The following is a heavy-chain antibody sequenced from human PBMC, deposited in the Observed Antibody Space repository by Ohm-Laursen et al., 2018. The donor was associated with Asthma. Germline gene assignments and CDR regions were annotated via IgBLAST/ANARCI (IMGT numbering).Heavy chain of an antibody. CDR2: IYYSGGT. J-gene: IGHJ6*02. D-gene: IGHD3-16*02. CDR1: GGSISSYY. CDR3: ARGPPYDYIWGNYPSYYYYGMDV. V-gene: IGHV4-59*01. Sequence: SETLSLTCTVSGGSISSYYWSWIRQPPGKGLEWIGYIYYSGGTNYNPSLKSRVTISVDTSKNQFSLKLSSVAAADTAVYYCARGPPYDYIWGNYPSYYYYGMDVWGQGTTVTVSS.